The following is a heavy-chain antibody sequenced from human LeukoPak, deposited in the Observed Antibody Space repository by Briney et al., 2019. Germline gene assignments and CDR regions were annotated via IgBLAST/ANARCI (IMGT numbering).Heavy chain of an antibody. Sequence: GGSLRLSCAASGFTFSSYAMSWVRQAPRKGLEWVSSISGSGGSTYYADSVKGRFTVSRDNSKNTLYLQMNSLRAEDTAAYYCAKDLGLTIVVARVDYWGQGTLVTVSS. CDR1: GFTFSSYA. CDR3: AKDLGLTIVVARVDY. D-gene: IGHD6-19*01. CDR2: ISGSGGST. V-gene: IGHV3-23*01. J-gene: IGHJ4*02.